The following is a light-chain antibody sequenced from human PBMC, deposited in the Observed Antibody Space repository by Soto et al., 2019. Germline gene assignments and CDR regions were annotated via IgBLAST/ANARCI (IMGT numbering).Light chain of an antibody. CDR2: DVS. CDR3: SSYTSSSTLV. Sequence: QSALTQPASVSGSPGQSITISCTGTSGDVGGYTYVSWYQQHPGKAPKLIIYDVSNRPSGVSNRFSGSKSGNTASLTISGLQAEDEADYYCSSYTSSSTLVFSGGTKLTVL. V-gene: IGLV2-14*03. CDR1: SGDVGGYTY. J-gene: IGLJ2*01.